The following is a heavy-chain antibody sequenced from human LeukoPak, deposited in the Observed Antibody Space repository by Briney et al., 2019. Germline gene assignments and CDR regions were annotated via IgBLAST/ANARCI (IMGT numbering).Heavy chain of an antibody. CDR1: GYTFTGSY. CDR2: INPNSGGT. J-gene: IGHJ4*02. D-gene: IGHD4-17*01. V-gene: IGHV1-2*02. Sequence: ASVKVSCKASGYTFTGSYMHWVRQAPGQGLEWMGWINPNSGGTNYAQTLQGRVTMSRDTSISTAYMELSRLRSDDTAVYYCARTYDFGEYNDYWGQGTLVTVSS. CDR3: ARTYDFGEYNDY.